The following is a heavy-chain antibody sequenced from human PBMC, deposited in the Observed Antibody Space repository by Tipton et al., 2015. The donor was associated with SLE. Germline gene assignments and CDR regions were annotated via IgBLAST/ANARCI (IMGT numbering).Heavy chain of an antibody. J-gene: IGHJ4*02. D-gene: IGHD5-24*01. CDR3: SRMASTNAL. Sequence: TLSLTCTVSGGSISSDGYYWSWIRQPAGKRLEWVGHIYTSGSTNYNPSLKSRVAISVDTSKNQFSLRLSSVTAADTAVYYCSRMASTNALWGQGTLVSVSS. CDR2: IYTSGST. V-gene: IGHV4-61*09. CDR1: GGSISSDGYY.